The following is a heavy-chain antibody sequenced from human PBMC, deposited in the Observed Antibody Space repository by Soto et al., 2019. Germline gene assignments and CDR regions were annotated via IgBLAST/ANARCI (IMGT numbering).Heavy chain of an antibody. CDR1: GFTFTSSA. V-gene: IGHV1-58*02. CDR3: ARYYYDTKGHGMDV. D-gene: IGHD3-22*01. Sequence: SVKVSCKASGFTFTSSAMQWVRQARGQRLEWIGWIVVGSGNTNYAQKFQGQVTISADKSISTAYLQWSSLKASDTAMYYCARYYYDTKGHGMDVWGQGTTVTVSS. CDR2: IVVGSGNT. J-gene: IGHJ6*02.